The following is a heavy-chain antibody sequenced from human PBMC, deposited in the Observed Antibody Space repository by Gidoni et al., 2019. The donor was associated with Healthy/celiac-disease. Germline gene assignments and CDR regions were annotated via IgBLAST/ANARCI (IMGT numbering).Heavy chain of an antibody. J-gene: IGHJ5*02. D-gene: IGHD1-26*01. CDR3: ARGRPGYSGSYWFDP. CDR2: INHSGST. V-gene: IGHV4-34*01. CDR1: GGSFRGYY. Sequence: QVQLQQWGAGLLKPSETLSLTCAVYGGSFRGYYWSWVRQPPGKGLEWIGEINHSGSTNYNPSLKSRVTISVDTSKNQFSLKLSSVTAADTAVYYCARGRPGYSGSYWFDPWGQGTLVTVSS.